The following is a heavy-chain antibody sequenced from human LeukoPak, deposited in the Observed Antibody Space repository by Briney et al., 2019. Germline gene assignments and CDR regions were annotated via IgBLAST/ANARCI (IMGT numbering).Heavy chain of an antibody. J-gene: IGHJ3*02. Sequence: ASVKVSCKASGYTFTGYYMHWVRQAPGQGLEWMGWNNPNSGGTNYAQKFQGRVTMTRDTSISTAYMELSRLRSDDTAVYYCARVLAVAGTKSRSVQAFDIWGQGTMVTVSS. CDR1: GYTFTGYY. D-gene: IGHD6-19*01. V-gene: IGHV1-2*02. CDR3: ARVLAVAGTKSRSVQAFDI. CDR2: NNPNSGGT.